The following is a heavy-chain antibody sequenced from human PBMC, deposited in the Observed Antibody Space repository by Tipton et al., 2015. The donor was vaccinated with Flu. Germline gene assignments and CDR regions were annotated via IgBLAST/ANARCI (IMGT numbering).Heavy chain of an antibody. V-gene: IGHV4-39*01. D-gene: IGHD2-15*01. Sequence: TLSLTCTVSGDSMRSDYFWAWIRQTPGKGLEWIGNIYFRGNTYYNPSLKSRVTISVDTSKNQFSLKLTSVTAADTANYFCARHWRYCGGGSCYYFDYWGQGTLVTVSS. CDR1: GDSMRSDYF. CDR2: IYFRGNT. J-gene: IGHJ4*02. CDR3: ARHWRYCGGGSCYYFDY.